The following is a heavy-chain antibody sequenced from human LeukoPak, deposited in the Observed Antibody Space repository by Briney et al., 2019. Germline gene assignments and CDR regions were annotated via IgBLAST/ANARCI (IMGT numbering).Heavy chain of an antibody. CDR1: GVSVSDGRYY. D-gene: IGHD2-2*01. V-gene: IGHV4-31*03. J-gene: IGHJ3*02. Sequence: PSETLSLTCNASGVSVSDGRYYWTWIRQHPGKGLEWIGYKYYSGSAKSNPSLKRRLTFSIDTTKNQFSLQLSSVTAADTATYYCATPYCSGISCLDVFNMWGQGTRVTVSS. CDR3: ATPYCSGISCLDVFNM. CDR2: KYYSGSA.